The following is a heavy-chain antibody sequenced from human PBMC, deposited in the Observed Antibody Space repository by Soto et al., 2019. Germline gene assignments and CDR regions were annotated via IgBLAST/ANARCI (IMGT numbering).Heavy chain of an antibody. CDR2: IWYDGSNK. CDR1: GFTFSSYG. CDR3: ARDWEYNWNSGFYYYYGMDV. D-gene: IGHD1-7*01. Sequence: GGSLRLSCAASGFTFSSYGMHWVRQAPGKGLEWVAVIWYDGSNKYYADSVKGRFTISRDNSKNTLYLQMNSLRAEDTAVYYCARDWEYNWNSGFYYYYGMDVWGQGTTVTVSS. V-gene: IGHV3-33*01. J-gene: IGHJ6*02.